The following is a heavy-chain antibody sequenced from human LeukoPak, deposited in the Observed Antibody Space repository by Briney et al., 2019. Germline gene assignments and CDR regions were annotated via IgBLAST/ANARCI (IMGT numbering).Heavy chain of an antibody. D-gene: IGHD3-22*01. CDR3: ARDISDDRTWWLDP. CDR2: INPTGDGT. V-gene: IGHV1-46*01. Sequence: ASVKVSCKASGYTFTSYGISWVRQAPGQGLEWVGLINPTGDGTIYSQKFQGRVTMTRDTSTSTDYMELSSLKSEDTAIYYCARDISDDRTWWLDPWGQRTLVTVSS. J-gene: IGHJ5*02. CDR1: GYTFTSYG.